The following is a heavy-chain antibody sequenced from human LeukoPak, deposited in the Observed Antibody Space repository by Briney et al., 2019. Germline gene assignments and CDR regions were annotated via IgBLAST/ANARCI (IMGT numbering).Heavy chain of an antibody. V-gene: IGHV1-2*02. CDR1: GYTFTSDY. J-gene: IGHJ4*02. Sequence: ASVKVSCKASGYTFTSDYMYWVRQAPGQGLEWMGWINPNSGGTNYEQKFQGRVTMTRNTSISTAYMELSRLRSDDTAVYYCARGRNGYPTDYWGKGTLVTVSS. CDR2: INPNSGGT. CDR3: ARGRNGYPTDY. D-gene: IGHD5-24*01.